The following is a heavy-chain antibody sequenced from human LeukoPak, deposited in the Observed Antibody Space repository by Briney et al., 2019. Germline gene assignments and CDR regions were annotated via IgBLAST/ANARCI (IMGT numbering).Heavy chain of an antibody. Sequence: SETLSLTCAVSGGSISSSNWWSWVRQPPGKGLERIGSIYHSGNTYYNPSLKSRVTMSVDTSKNQFSLKLSSVTAADTAVYYCARDTAAAPGGLTRYYFDYWGQGTLVTVSS. D-gene: IGHD6-13*01. J-gene: IGHJ4*02. CDR1: GGSISSSNW. CDR3: ARDTAAAPGGLTRYYFDY. CDR2: IYHSGNT. V-gene: IGHV4-4*02.